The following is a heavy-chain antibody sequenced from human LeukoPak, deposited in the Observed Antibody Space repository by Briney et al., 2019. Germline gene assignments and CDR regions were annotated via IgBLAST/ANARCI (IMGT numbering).Heavy chain of an antibody. CDR3: AKPKSSYYDGSGYYYDY. V-gene: IGHV1-2*02. CDR1: GYTFTGYY. J-gene: IGHJ4*02. D-gene: IGHD3-22*01. Sequence: VASVKVSCKASGYTFTGYYMHWVRQAPGQGLEWMGWINPNSGGTNYAQKFQVRVTMTEDPSTDTAYMELSSLRSEDTAVYYCAKPKSSYYDGSGYYYDYWGQGTLVTVSS. CDR2: INPNSGGT.